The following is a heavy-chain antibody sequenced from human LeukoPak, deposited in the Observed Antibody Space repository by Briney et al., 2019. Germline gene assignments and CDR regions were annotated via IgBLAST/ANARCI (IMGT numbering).Heavy chain of an antibody. D-gene: IGHD6-6*01. CDR1: GYTFPSYF. Sequence: ASVKVSCKASGYTFPSYFMLWVRQVPGQGLEWMGIINPTGGSTTYAQKFQGRVTMTRDTSTSTVYMELSSLRSDDTAVYYCARTAARRFDYWGQGTLVTVSS. CDR2: INPTGGST. V-gene: IGHV1-46*01. CDR3: ARTAARRFDY. J-gene: IGHJ4*02.